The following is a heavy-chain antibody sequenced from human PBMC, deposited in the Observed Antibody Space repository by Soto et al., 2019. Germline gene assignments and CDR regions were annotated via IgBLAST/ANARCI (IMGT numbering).Heavy chain of an antibody. D-gene: IGHD1-1*01. V-gene: IGHV4-39*01. J-gene: IGHJ4*02. CDR1: GGSVSSSSYY. CDR2: VYYSGST. CDR3: GRMAGLDTISYYFDY. Sequence: SETLSLTCTVSGGSVSSSSYYWGWVRQPPGKGLEWIGSVYYSGSTYYNPSLESRVTISVDKSKNQFSLKLMSLSAADTAVYYCGRMAGLDTISYYFDYCRQGDLVTVSS.